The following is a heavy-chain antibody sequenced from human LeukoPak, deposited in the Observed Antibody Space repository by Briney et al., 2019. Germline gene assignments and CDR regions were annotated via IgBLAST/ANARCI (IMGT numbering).Heavy chain of an antibody. J-gene: IGHJ4*02. D-gene: IGHD1-1*01. CDR3: AKDGGTVCHVINYSFDS. Sequence: GGSLRLSCAASGFTFSSYSMNWVRQAPGKGLEWVSYISSSSSTIYYADSVEGRFTISRDTSKNTLYLQMNNLRTEDTAVYYCAKDGGTVCHVINYSFDSWGQGTLVTVSS. CDR2: ISSSSSTI. V-gene: IGHV3-48*01. CDR1: GFTFSSYS.